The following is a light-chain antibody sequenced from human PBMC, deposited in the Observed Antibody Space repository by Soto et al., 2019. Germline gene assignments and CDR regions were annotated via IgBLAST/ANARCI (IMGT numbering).Light chain of an antibody. Sequence: QSALTQPASVSGSPGQSITISCTGTSSDVGGYNYVSWYQQHPGKAPKLMIYDVSNRPSGVSNRFSGSKSGNTASLTISGLQAEDEAYYYCSSYTSSSAYVFGTGTKLTV. CDR2: DVS. CDR1: SSDVGGYNY. CDR3: SSYTSSSAYV. V-gene: IGLV2-14*01. J-gene: IGLJ1*01.